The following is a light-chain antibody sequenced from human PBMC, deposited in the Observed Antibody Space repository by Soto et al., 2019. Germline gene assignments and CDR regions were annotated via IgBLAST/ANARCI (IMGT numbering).Light chain of an antibody. CDR2: SAS. Sequence: DIQMTQSPSYVSASGGDSATITCRASQDIIRWLAWFQQKPGKAPRLLIYSASTLQRGVPSRFSGSGSGTEFTLTINRLQPEDVATYFCQQSDSFPFTFGPGTKVDV. CDR1: QDIIRW. J-gene: IGKJ3*01. CDR3: QQSDSFPFT. V-gene: IGKV1-12*01.